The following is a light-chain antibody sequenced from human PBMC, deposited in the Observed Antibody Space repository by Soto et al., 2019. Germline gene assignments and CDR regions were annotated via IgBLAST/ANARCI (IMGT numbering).Light chain of an antibody. CDR2: DVT. J-gene: IGLJ1*01. CDR3: SSYTSSGTDV. V-gene: IGLV2-14*01. CDR1: SSDGGGYNF. Sequence: QSVLTQPASVSGSPVQSISISCIGTSSDGGGYNFVSWYQQHPGKAPKLMIYDVTKRPSGVSNRFSGSKSGNTASLTISGLQAEDEADYYCSSYTSSGTDVFATGTKVTVL.